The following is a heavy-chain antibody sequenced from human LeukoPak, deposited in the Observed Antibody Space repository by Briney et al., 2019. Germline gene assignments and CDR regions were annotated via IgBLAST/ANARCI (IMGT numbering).Heavy chain of an antibody. V-gene: IGHV3-23*01. CDR3: AKGPFFGATPVYFDY. CDR1: GFTFSSYA. J-gene: IGHJ4*02. D-gene: IGHD3-3*01. Sequence: GGSLRLSCAASGFTFSSYAMSWVRQAPGKGLEWVAAISGSGGSTHYADSVKGRFTISRDNSKNTLYLQMNSLRAEDTAVYYCAKGPFFGATPVYFDYWGQGTLVTVSS. CDR2: ISGSGGST.